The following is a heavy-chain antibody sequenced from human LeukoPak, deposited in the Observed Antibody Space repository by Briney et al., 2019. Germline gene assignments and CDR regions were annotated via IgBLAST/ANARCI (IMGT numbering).Heavy chain of an antibody. D-gene: IGHD6-6*01. J-gene: IGHJ6*04. Sequence: ASVKVSCKASEYTFTGYYMHWVRQAPGQGLEWMGRIDPDTGGTVYAQKFQGRVSMTRDTSVNTAYMDLSRLTSDDTAVYYCARDSRVSLDVWGKGTTVTGSS. V-gene: IGHV1-2*06. CDR3: ARDSRVSLDV. CDR1: EYTFTGYY. CDR2: IDPDTGGT.